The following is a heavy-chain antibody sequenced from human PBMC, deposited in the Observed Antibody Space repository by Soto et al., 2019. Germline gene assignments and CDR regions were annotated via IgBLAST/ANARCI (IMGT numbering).Heavy chain of an antibody. CDR2: IHHSGST. Sequence: QVQLQQWGAGLLKPSETLSLTCTAYGASFNGYYWSWIRQPPGKGLEWIGEIHHSGSTNYNPSLKSRVTSSIDTSKRQFSLKGRSVTAADTAVYYCARGKRGSSWYRGEEKYYYYGMDVWGQGTPVTVSS. J-gene: IGHJ6*02. D-gene: IGHD6-13*01. V-gene: IGHV4-34*01. CDR1: GASFNGYY. CDR3: ARGKRGSSWYRGEEKYYYYGMDV.